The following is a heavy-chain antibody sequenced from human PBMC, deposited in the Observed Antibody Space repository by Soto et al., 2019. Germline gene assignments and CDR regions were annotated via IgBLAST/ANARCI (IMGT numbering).Heavy chain of an antibody. V-gene: IGHV1-46*01. CDR3: ARDQSDYVWGSYRQEVDY. J-gene: IGHJ4*02. CDR1: GYTFTSYY. D-gene: IGHD3-16*02. Sequence: ASVKVSCKASGYTFTSYYMHWVRQAPGQGLEWMGIINPSDGSTSYAQKFQGRVTMTRDTSTSTVYMELSGLRSEDTAVYYCARDQSDYVWGSYRQEVDYWGQGTLVTVSS. CDR2: INPSDGST.